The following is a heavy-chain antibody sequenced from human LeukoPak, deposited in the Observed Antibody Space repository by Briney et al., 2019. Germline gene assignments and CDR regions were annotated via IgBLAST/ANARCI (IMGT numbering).Heavy chain of an antibody. J-gene: IGHJ4*02. Sequence: GSLRLSCAASGFTFSNYWMHWIRQVPEKGMLWVSRINRDGTTRNYADSVKGRFTVSRDNGKNTLYLQMNSLRAEDTAVYYCVSDSEGRSGGDSGGQGSLVTVSS. CDR1: GFTFSNYW. V-gene: IGHV3-74*01. D-gene: IGHD1-26*01. CDR2: INRDGTTR. CDR3: VSDSEGRSGGDS.